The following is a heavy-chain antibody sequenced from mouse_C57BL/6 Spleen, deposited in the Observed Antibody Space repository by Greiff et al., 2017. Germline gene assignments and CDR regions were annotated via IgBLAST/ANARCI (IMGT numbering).Heavy chain of an antibody. CDR2: ILPGSGST. CDR3: AYSNYVKAMDY. J-gene: IGHJ4*01. D-gene: IGHD2-5*01. Sequence: QVQLKESGAELMKPGASVKLSCKASGYTFTGYWIEWVKQRPGHGLEWIGEILPGSGSTNYNEKFKGKATFTADTSSNTAYMQLGSLTTEDSAIYYCAYSNYVKAMDYWGQGTSVTVSS. V-gene: IGHV1-9*01. CDR1: GYTFTGYW.